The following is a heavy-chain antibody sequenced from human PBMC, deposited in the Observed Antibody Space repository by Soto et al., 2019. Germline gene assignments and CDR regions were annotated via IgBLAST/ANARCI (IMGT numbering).Heavy chain of an antibody. CDR3: ARIPNSSGWSYFDY. J-gene: IGHJ4*02. CDR1: GGSISSSSYY. CDR2: IYYSGST. D-gene: IGHD6-19*01. Sequence: SETLSLTCTVSGGSISSSSYYWGWIRQPPGKGLEWIGSIYYSGSTYYNPSLKSRVTISVDTSKNQFSLKLGSVTAADTAVYYCARIPNSSGWSYFDYWGQGTLVTVSS. V-gene: IGHV4-39*01.